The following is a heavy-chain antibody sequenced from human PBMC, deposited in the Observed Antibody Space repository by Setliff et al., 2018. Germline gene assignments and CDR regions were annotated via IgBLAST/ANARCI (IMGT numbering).Heavy chain of an antibody. J-gene: IGHJ3*02. V-gene: IGHV1-69*05. Sequence: GASVKVSCKASGYTFTSYGISWVRQAPGQGLEWMGWISAIFATANYPQKFQGRVTITTDESTRTAYMELSSLRSEDTAVYYCARPYYDSRYAFDIWGQGTMVTVSS. CDR1: GYTFTSYG. CDR3: ARPYYDSRYAFDI. D-gene: IGHD3-22*01. CDR2: ISAIFATA.